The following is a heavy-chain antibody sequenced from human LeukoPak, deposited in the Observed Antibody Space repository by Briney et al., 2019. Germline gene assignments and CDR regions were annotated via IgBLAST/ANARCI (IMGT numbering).Heavy chain of an antibody. D-gene: IGHD3-22*01. CDR2: IKSKTDGGTT. V-gene: IGHV3-15*01. CDR3: TTDLTDSSGYYYSGVDY. J-gene: IGHJ4*02. Sequence: GGSLRLSCAASGFTFSSYAISWVRQAPGKGLKWVGRIKSKTDGGTTDYAAPVKGRFTISRDDSKNTLYLQMNSLKTEDTAVYYCTTDLTDSSGYYYSGVDYWGQGTLVTVSS. CDR1: GFTFSSYA.